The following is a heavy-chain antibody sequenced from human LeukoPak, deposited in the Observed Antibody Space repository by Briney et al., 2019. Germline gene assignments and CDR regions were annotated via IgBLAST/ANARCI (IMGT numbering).Heavy chain of an antibody. CDR3: ARDDYSNSIPFDY. V-gene: IGHV3-74*01. J-gene: IGHJ4*02. CDR2: ISSDGSST. CDR1: GFTFSTYW. D-gene: IGHD4-11*01. Sequence: GGSLRLSCAASGFTFSTYWMHWVRQAPGKGLVWVSRISSDGSSTIYADSVKGRFTISRDDSQNTLYLQMNSLRAEDTAVYYCARDDYSNSIPFDYWGQGTLVTVSS.